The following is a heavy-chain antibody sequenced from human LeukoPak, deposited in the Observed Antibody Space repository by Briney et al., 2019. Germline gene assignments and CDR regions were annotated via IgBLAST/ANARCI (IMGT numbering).Heavy chain of an antibody. V-gene: IGHV4-61*02. CDR1: GGSISSGSYF. D-gene: IGHD2-8*01. CDR3: AREPLPNGVWRVGWFDP. Sequence: SETLSLTCTVSGGSISSGSYFWSWIRQSAGKGLEWIGRIDSSGNTNYNPSLKSRVTISLDTSKNQFSLKLSSVTAADTAVYYCAREPLPNGVWRVGWFDPWGQGTLVTVSS. J-gene: IGHJ5*02. CDR2: IDSSGNT.